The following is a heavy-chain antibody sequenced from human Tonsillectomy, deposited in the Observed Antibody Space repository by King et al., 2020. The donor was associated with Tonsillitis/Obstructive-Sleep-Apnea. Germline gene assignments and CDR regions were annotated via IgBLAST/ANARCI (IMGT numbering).Heavy chain of an antibody. J-gene: IGHJ4*02. CDR2: ISWNSGSI. CDR1: GFTFDDYA. Sequence: DVQLVESGGGLVQPGRSLRLSCAASGFTFDDYAMHWVRQAPGMGLEWVSGISWNSGSIGYADSVKGRFTISRDNAKNSLYLQMNRLRAEDTALYYCAKDEEYSSSANFDYWGQGTLVTVSS. CDR3: AKDEEYSSSANFDY. D-gene: IGHD6-6*01. V-gene: IGHV3-9*01.